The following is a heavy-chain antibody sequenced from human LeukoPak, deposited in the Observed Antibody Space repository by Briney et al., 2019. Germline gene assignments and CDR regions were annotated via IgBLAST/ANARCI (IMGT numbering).Heavy chain of an antibody. CDR1: GGSFSGYY. J-gene: IGHJ4*02. D-gene: IGHD2-8*01. V-gene: IGHV4-34*01. CDR2: INHSGST. CDR3: ARMAYCTNGVCYGFDY. Sequence: SETLSLTCAVYGGSFSGYYWSWIRQPPGKGLEGIGEINHSGSTNYNPSLKSRVTISVDTSKNQFSLKLSSVTAADTAVYYCARMAYCTNGVCYGFDYWGQGTLVTVSS.